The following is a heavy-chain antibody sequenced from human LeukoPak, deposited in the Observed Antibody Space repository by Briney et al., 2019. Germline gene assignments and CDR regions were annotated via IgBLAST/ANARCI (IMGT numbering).Heavy chain of an antibody. CDR1: GFTFSYFW. CDR3: VTVSEY. Sequence: GGSLRLSCAASGFTFSYFWMHWVRQVPGKGLVWVSGINNDGTATYYADPVKGRFTISRDNAKNTVYLQMTGLRAEDTTVYYCVTVSEYWGQGTLVTVSS. V-gene: IGHV3-74*01. CDR2: INNDGTAT. J-gene: IGHJ4*02.